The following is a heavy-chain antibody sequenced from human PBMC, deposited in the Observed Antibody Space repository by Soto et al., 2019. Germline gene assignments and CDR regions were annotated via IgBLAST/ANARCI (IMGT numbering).Heavy chain of an antibody. Sequence: GGSLRLSCAASGFTFSSYWMSWVRQAPGKGLEWVANIKQDGSEKYYVDSVKGRFTISRDNAKNSLYLQMSSLRAEDTAVYYCASAIPVSSGYLSTGALGHCHCWCQGNLVTGSS. J-gene: IGHJ4*02. CDR1: GFTFSSYW. D-gene: IGHD3-22*01. CDR3: ASAIPVSSGYLSTGALGHCHC. V-gene: IGHV3-7*01. CDR2: IKQDGSEK.